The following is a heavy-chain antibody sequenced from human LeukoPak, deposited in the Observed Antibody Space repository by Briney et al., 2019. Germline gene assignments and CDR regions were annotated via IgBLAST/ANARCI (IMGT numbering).Heavy chain of an antibody. D-gene: IGHD2-15*01. CDR2: INWNGVST. Sequence: SLRLXCAASGFTFDDYGMRWVRHGPGKGLEWVSGINWNGVSTVYADSVKGRFTISRDNAKNSLYLQMNSLRAEDTALYYCARGHFRKYCSGGSCPSPGDDWSQGTLVTVSS. V-gene: IGHV3-20*04. CDR1: GFTFDDYG. J-gene: IGHJ4*02. CDR3: ARGHFRKYCSGGSCPSPGDD.